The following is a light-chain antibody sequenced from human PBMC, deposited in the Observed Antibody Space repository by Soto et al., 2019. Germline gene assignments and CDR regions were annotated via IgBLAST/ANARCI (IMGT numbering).Light chain of an antibody. CDR2: AAS. CDR1: QSISSY. CDR3: QQSYSIPWT. Sequence: IQMTQSPSSLSASLVDRVAITCRASQSISSYLNWYQHKPGKAPKLLIYAASSLQSGVPLRFSGSGSGTDFTLTISSLQPEDFATYYCQQSYSIPWTFGQGTKVDI. J-gene: IGKJ1*01. V-gene: IGKV1-39*01.